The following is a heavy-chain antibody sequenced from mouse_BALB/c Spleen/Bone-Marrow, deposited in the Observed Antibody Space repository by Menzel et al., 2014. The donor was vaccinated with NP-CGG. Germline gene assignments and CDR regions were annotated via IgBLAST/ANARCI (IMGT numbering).Heavy chain of an antibody. Sequence: DVKLVESGGGLVQPGGSRKLSCAASGFTFSSFGMHWVRQAPEKGLEWVAYISSGSSTIYYGDTVKGRFTISRDNPKNTLFLRMTSLRSEDTAMYYCARKGALITHYYAMDYWGQGTSVTVSS. CDR3: ARKGALITHYYAMDY. J-gene: IGHJ4*01. CDR2: ISSGSSTI. D-gene: IGHD2-4*01. V-gene: IGHV5-17*02. CDR1: GFTFSSFG.